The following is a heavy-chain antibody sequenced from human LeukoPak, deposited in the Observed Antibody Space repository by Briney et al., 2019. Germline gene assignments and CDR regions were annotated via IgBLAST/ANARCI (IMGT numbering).Heavy chain of an antibody. J-gene: IGHJ4*02. CDR1: GFTFSNYW. CDR3: ARDHTSRGFDY. CDR2: MNIDGSEK. V-gene: IGHV3-7*01. D-gene: IGHD3-10*01. Sequence: SGGSLRLSCAASGFTFSNYWMGWVRQAPGKRLEWVANMNIDGSEKYYADSVKGRFSISRDNARNSVYLQMASLRVEDTAVYYCARDHTSRGFDYWGQGTLVTVSS.